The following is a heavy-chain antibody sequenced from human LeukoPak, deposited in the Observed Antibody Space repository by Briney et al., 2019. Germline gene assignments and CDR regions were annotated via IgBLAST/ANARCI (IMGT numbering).Heavy chain of an antibody. CDR3: ARGVESSSWSEYFQH. Sequence: GRSLRLSCAASGFTFSSYAMHWVRQAPGKGLEWVAVISYDGSNKYYADSVKGRFTISRDNSKNTLYLQMNSLRAEDTAVYYCARGVESSSWSEYFQHWGQGTLVTVSS. V-gene: IGHV3-30-3*01. CDR1: GFTFSSYA. J-gene: IGHJ1*01. CDR2: ISYDGSNK. D-gene: IGHD6-13*01.